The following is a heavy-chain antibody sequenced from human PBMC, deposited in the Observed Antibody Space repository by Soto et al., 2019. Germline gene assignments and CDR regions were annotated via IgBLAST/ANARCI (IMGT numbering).Heavy chain of an antibody. J-gene: IGHJ6*02. V-gene: IGHV1-58*01. CDR3: AAGYCSSTSCPTALYYYYGMDV. Sequence: SLKFACKSSGFTFTSSPVQGVERPRAQRLCCRGCIVLCIGNTNYAQKFQERFTITRDMSTSTAYMELSSLRSEDTAVYYCAAGYCSSTSCPTALYYYYGMDVWGQGTTVTVSS. CDR1: GFTFTSSP. D-gene: IGHD2-2*01. CDR2: IVLCIGNT.